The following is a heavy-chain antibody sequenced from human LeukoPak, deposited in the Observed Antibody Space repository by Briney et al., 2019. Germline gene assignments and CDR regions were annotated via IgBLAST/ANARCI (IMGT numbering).Heavy chain of an antibody. D-gene: IGHD4-17*01. CDR2: IYWNDDK. CDR3: AHRRREDKVTTGFDY. J-gene: IGHJ4*02. CDR1: GFSLPTPGVG. Sequence: SGPTLVNPTQTLTLTCTFSGFSLPTPGVGVGWIRQTPGKALEWLALIYWNDDKPYSPSLKSRLTITKDTSKNQVVLTMTNMDPADTATYYCAHRRREDKVTTGFDYWGQGILATVSS. V-gene: IGHV2-5*01.